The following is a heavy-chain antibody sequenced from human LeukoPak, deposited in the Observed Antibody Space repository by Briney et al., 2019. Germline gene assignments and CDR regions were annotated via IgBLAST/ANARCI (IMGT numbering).Heavy chain of an antibody. CDR2: IHYSGNT. CDR3: ARTGSSGYLIDY. J-gene: IGHJ4*02. D-gene: IGHD3-22*01. V-gene: IGHV4-30-4*02. CDR1: GGSSRSGDYF. Sequence: PSETLSLTCAVSGGSSRSGDYFWRWIRQPPGKGLEWIGHIHYSGNTYYNPSLKSRVSISVDTSKNQFSLRLSSVTTADTAVYYCARTGSSGYLIDYWGQGTLVTVSS.